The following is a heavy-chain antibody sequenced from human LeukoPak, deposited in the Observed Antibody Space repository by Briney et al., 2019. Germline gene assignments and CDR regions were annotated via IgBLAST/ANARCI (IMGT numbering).Heavy chain of an antibody. CDR1: GYSFTSYW. V-gene: IGHV5-51*01. Sequence: GESLKISCKGSGYSFTSYWIGWVRQVPGKGLEWMGIIYPGDSDTRYSPSFQGQVTISADKSISTAYLQWSSLKASDTAMYYCATVGVVVAATPLNYFDYWGQGTLVTVSS. J-gene: IGHJ4*02. CDR3: ATVGVVVAATPLNYFDY. CDR2: IYPGDSDT. D-gene: IGHD2-15*01.